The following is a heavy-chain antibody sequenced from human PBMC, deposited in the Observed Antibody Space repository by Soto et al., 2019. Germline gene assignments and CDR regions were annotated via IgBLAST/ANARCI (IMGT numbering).Heavy chain of an antibody. CDR2: ITGSGTNT. D-gene: IGHD6-19*01. CDR3: AQISGWRAFDY. J-gene: IGHJ4*02. V-gene: IGHV3-23*01. CDR1: GFTFSTYV. Sequence: EVQMLESGGGLVQPGGSLRLSCAASGFTFSTYVMSWVRQAPGKGLEWVSGITGSGTNTYYADSVKGRFTISRDNSKNTLFLQMNSLRAEDTAIYYCAQISGWRAFDYWGQGTLVTVSS.